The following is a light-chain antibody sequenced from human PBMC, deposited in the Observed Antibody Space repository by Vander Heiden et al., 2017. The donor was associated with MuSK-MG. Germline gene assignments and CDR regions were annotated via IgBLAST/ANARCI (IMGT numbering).Light chain of an antibody. CDR2: GKN. CDR3: NSRDSSGNHLV. J-gene: IGLJ2*01. V-gene: IGLV3-19*01. Sequence: SSELTQDPAVSVALGQTVRITCQGDSLRRYYASWYQQKPGQAPVLVIYGKNNRPSGIPDRFSGSSSGNTASLTITWAQAEDEADYYCNSRDSSGNHLVFGGGTKLTVL. CDR1: SLRRYY.